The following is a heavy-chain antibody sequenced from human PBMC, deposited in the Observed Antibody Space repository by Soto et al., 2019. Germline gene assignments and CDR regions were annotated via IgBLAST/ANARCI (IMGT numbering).Heavy chain of an antibody. CDR1: GFTFSSYA. D-gene: IGHD2-15*01. Sequence: GGSLRLSCAASGFTFSSYAMSWVRQAPGKGLEWVSVISGSGGSTYYADSVKGRFTISRDNSKNTLYLQMNSLRAEDTAVYYCAKVGCSGGSCYDQLGYYFDYWGQGTLVTVSS. CDR2: ISGSGGST. CDR3: AKVGCSGGSCYDQLGYYFDY. J-gene: IGHJ4*02. V-gene: IGHV3-23*01.